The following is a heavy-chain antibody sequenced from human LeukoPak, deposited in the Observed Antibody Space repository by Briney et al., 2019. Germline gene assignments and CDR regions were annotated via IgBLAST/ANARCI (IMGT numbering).Heavy chain of an antibody. CDR1: GGSMSSSSYY. J-gene: IGHJ4*02. CDR3: ARGTSGYSYGYLDY. Sequence: SETLSLTCTVSGGSMSSSSYYWGCIRQPPGKGLEWIGNIYYSGSTNYNPSLKSRVTISVDTSKNQFSLKLSSVTAADTAVYYCARGTSGYSYGYLDYWGQGTLVTVSS. CDR2: IYYSGST. V-gene: IGHV4-39*07. D-gene: IGHD5-18*01.